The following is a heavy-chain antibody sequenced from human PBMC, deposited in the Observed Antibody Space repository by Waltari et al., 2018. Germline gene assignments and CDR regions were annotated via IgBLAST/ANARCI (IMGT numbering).Heavy chain of an antibody. V-gene: IGHV4-38-2*01. CDR1: GYSISSGYY. J-gene: IGHJ4*02. Sequence: QVQLQESGPGLVKPSETLSLTCAVSGYSISSGYYWGWIRQPPGKGLEWIGSIYQSGSTYYNPSLKSLVTISVDTSKNQFSRKLSSVTAADTAVYYCARQASCSSTSCYGSNILIDYWGQGTLVTVSS. CDR2: IYQSGST. CDR3: ARQASCSSTSCYGSNILIDY. D-gene: IGHD2-2*01.